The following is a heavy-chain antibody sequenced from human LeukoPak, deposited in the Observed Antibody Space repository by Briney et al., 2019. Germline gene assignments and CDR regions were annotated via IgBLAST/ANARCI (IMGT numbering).Heavy chain of an antibody. CDR2: ISHSGST. CDR3: ASSYYDTLTGSEAFDI. V-gene: IGHV4-34*01. Sequence: SETLSLTCAVYGGSFSGYYWSWIRQPPGKGLEWIGEISHSGSTNYNPSLKSRVTISVDTSKNQFSLKLSSVTAADTAVYYCASSYYDTLTGSEAFDIWGQGTMVTVSS. CDR1: GGSFSGYY. J-gene: IGHJ3*02. D-gene: IGHD3-9*01.